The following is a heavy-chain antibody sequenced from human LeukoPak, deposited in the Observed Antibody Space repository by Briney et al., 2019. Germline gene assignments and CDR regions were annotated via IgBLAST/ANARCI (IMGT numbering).Heavy chain of an antibody. V-gene: IGHV3-23*01. CDR3: AKGACGSGSCSFDY. J-gene: IGHJ4*02. Sequence: GGSLRLSCAASGFTFSTCGMNWVRQAPGKGLEWVSLVRDSGGSTYYADSVKGRFTISRDNSKNTLFLQMNSLRPEDTAVYYCAKGACGSGSCSFDYWGQGTLVTVSS. CDR1: GFTFSTCG. CDR2: VRDSGGST. D-gene: IGHD3-10*01.